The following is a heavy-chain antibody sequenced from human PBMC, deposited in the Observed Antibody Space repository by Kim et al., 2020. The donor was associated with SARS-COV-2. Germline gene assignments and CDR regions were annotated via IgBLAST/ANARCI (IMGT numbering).Heavy chain of an antibody. CDR2: ISGSGGST. CDR1: GFTFSSYA. V-gene: IGHV3-23*01. Sequence: GGSLRLSCAASGFTFSSYAMSWVRQAPGKGLEWVSAISGSGGSTYYADSVKGRFTISRDNSKNTLYLQMNSLRAEDTAVYYCAKDGYSSSWYRGGATTGWFDPWGQGTLVTVSS. CDR3: AKDGYSSSWYRGGATTGWFDP. D-gene: IGHD6-13*01. J-gene: IGHJ5*02.